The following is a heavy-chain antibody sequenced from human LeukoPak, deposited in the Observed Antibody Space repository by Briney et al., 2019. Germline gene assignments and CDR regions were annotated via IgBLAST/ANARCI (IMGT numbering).Heavy chain of an antibody. CDR1: GGSFGSYY. Sequence: SETLSLPCAVYGGSFGSYYWGWIRQPPGKGLEWIGEINHSGGINYNPSLKSRVTISVDTPKNQFSLRLSSVTAADTAVYYCASERRYSSGRWDYYFDYWGQGTLVTVSS. D-gene: IGHD6-19*01. CDR3: ASERRYSSGRWDYYFDY. J-gene: IGHJ4*02. V-gene: IGHV4-34*01. CDR2: INHSGGI.